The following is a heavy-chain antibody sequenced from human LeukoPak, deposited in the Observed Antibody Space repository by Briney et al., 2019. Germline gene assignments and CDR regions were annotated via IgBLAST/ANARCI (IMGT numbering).Heavy chain of an antibody. V-gene: IGHV3-11*01. D-gene: IGHD3-3*01. J-gene: IGHJ6*03. CDR2: ISSSGSTI. Sequence: GGSLRLSCAASGFTFSDYYMSWIRQAPGKGLEWVSYISSSGSTIYYADSVKGRFTISRDNAKNSLNLQMNSLRAEDTAVYYCARTYYDFWSGEGRHMDVWGKGTTVTVSS. CDR3: ARTYYDFWSGEGRHMDV. CDR1: GFTFSDYY.